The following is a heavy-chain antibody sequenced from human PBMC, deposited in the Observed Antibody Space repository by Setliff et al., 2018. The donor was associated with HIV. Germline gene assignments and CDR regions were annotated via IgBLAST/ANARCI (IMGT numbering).Heavy chain of an antibody. CDR2: INSGGVST. J-gene: IGHJ3*01. CDR1: GFTFSSYW. D-gene: IGHD3-22*01. Sequence: GGSLRLSCAASGFTFSSYWMHWVRQAPGKGLVWVSRINSGGVSTMYADSVKGRFTIYRDNAKNTLYLQMNSLRVEDTAVYYCVRDTDMITTTDAFDVWGQGTMVTVSS. V-gene: IGHV3-74*03. CDR3: VRDTDMITTTDAFDV.